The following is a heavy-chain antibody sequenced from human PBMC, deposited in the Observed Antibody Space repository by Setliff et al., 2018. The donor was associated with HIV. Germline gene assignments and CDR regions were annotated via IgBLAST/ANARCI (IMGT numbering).Heavy chain of an antibody. V-gene: IGHV2-70*04. CDR2: IDWEDDK. Sequence: GSGPTLVNPTQTLTLTCTFSGFSLSTTGLRVTWIRQPPGKALEWLARIDWEDDKFYSTSLKTRLTISKDTSKNQVFLTMTNMDPVDTSTYYCARTYGSARKLDYWGPGTLVTVAS. J-gene: IGHJ4*02. D-gene: IGHD3-10*01. CDR1: GFSLSTTGLR. CDR3: ARTYGSARKLDY.